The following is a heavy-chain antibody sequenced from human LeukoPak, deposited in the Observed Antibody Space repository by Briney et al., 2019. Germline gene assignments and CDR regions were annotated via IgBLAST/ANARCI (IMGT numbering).Heavy chain of an antibody. J-gene: IGHJ4*02. V-gene: IGHV1-18*01. D-gene: IGHD2-21*02. Sequence: ASGKVSCKASGYTFTSYGISWVRQAPGQGLEWMGWISAYNGNTNYAQKLQGRVTMTTDTSTSTAYMELRSLRSDDTAVYYCARDTDYCGGDCYRPAEFDYWGQGTLVTVSS. CDR2: ISAYNGNT. CDR1: GYTFTSYG. CDR3: ARDTDYCGGDCYRPAEFDY.